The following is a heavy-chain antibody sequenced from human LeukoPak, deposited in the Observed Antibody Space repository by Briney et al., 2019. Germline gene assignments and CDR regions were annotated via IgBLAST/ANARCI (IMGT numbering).Heavy chain of an antibody. CDR2: INPNSGGT. CDR3: AREGGGYCSSTSCRDPFDY. J-gene: IGHJ4*02. V-gene: IGHV1-2*02. CDR1: GYTFTVYY. D-gene: IGHD2-2*01. Sequence: ASVKVSCKASGYTFTVYYMHWVRQAPGQGLEWMGWINPNSGGTNYAQKFQGRVTMTRDTSISTAYMELSRLRSDDTAVYYCAREGGGYCSSTSCRDPFDYWGQGTLVTVSS.